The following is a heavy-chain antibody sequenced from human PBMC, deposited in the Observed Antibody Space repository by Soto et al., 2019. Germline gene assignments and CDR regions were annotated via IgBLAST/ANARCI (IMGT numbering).Heavy chain of an antibody. V-gene: IGHV3-23*01. CDR2: ISNSGTTT. CDR1: GFSVSSYG. J-gene: IGHJ4*02. Sequence: EVQLLESGGGLVQPGGSLRLSCAASGFSVSSYGMNWVRQAPGKGLECVSGISNSGTTTYYADSVKGRFTISRDNSKNTLYLQMTSLRAEDTAVYYCVKDCFGILRLTTPDYWGQGTLVTVSS. D-gene: IGHD1-1*01. CDR3: VKDCFGILRLTTPDY.